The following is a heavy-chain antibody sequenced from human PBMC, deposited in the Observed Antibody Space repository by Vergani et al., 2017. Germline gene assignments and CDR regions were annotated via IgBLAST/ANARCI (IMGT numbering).Heavy chain of an antibody. Sequence: QVQLVQSGAEVKKPGASVKVSCKASGYTFTSYAMHWVRQAPGQRLEWMGWINAGNGNTKYSQKFQGRVTITRDTSASTAYMELSSLRSEDTAVYYCARGAYTYYDMLTGYQKGSFDYWGQGTLVTVSS. J-gene: IGHJ4*02. V-gene: IGHV1-3*01. CDR1: GYTFTSYA. CDR3: ARGAYTYYDMLTGYQKGSFDY. D-gene: IGHD3-9*01. CDR2: INAGNGNT.